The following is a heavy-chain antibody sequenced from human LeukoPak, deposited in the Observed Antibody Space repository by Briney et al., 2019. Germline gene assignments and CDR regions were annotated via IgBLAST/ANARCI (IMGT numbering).Heavy chain of an antibody. Sequence: ASVKVSCKVSGYTLTELSMHWVRQAPGKGLEWMGGFDPEDGETIYAQKFQGRVTMTEDTSTDTAYMELSSLRSEDTAVYYCATLHRDGDYVFFDCWGQGTLVTVSS. V-gene: IGHV1-24*01. CDR1: GYTLTELS. D-gene: IGHD4-17*01. CDR2: FDPEDGET. CDR3: ATLHRDGDYVFFDC. J-gene: IGHJ4*02.